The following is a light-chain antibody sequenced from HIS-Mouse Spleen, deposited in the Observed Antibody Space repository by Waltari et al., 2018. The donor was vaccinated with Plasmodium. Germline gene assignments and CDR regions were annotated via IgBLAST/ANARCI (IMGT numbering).Light chain of an antibody. CDR1: QGISSY. CDR2: AAS. CDR3: QQYYSYPQNT. Sequence: AIRMTQSPSSLPASTGDRVTITCRASQGISSYLAWYQQKPGKAPKLLIYAASTLQSGVPSRFSGSGSGTDFTLIISCLQSEDFATYYCQQYYSYPQNTFGQGTKLEIK. J-gene: IGKJ2*01. V-gene: IGKV1-8*01.